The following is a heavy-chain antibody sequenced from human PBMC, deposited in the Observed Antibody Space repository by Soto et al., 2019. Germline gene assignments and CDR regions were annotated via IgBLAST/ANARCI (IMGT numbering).Heavy chain of an antibody. Sequence: SETLSLTCTVSGGSISSSSYYWGWICQPPGKGLEWIGSIYYSGSTYYNPSLKSRVTISVDTSKNQFSLKLSSVTAADTAVYYCARLGLRFLEWLLFPKWFDPWGQGTLVTVSS. CDR3: ARLGLRFLEWLLFPKWFDP. CDR1: GGSISSSSYY. D-gene: IGHD3-3*01. J-gene: IGHJ5*02. CDR2: IYYSGST. V-gene: IGHV4-39*01.